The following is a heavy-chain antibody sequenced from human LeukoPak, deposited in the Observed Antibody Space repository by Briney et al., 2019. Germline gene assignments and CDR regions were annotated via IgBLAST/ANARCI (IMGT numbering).Heavy chain of an antibody. V-gene: IGHV4-39*01. CDR3: ARPTNCGGDCYSTPDAFDI. CDR1: GGSISSSSYY. J-gene: IGHJ3*02. Sequence: SETLSLTCTVSGGSISSSSYYWGWIRQPPGKGLEWIGSIYYSGSTYYNPSLKSRVTISVDTSKNQFSLKLSSVTAADTAVYYCARPTNCGGDCYSTPDAFDIWGQGTMVTVS. CDR2: IYYSGST. D-gene: IGHD2-21*01.